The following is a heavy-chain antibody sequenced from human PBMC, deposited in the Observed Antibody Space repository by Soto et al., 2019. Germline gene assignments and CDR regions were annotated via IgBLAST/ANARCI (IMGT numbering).Heavy chain of an antibody. CDR2: IIPMFSTT. J-gene: IGHJ3*01. D-gene: IGHD3-3*01. V-gene: IGHV1-69*13. CDR1: GGTFSSYG. CDR3: ARFVLGVIRAFDL. Sequence: SVKVSCKASGGTFSSYGITWVRQAPGQGLEWMGAIIPMFSTTNYAQKFQGRVTITAGESTSTGYMELSSLRSEDTAMYYCARFVLGVIRAFDLWGQGTMVTVSS.